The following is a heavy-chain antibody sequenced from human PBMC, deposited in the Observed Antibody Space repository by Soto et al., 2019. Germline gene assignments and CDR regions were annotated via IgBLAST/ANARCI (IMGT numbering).Heavy chain of an antibody. CDR3: ASVETQRYYYGMDV. CDR2: IIPIFGTA. D-gene: IGHD2-15*01. V-gene: IGHV1-69*12. Sequence: QVQLVQSGAEVKKPGSSVKVSCKASGGTFSSYAISWVRQAPGQGLEWMGGIIPIFGTADYAKKFQGRVTITADESTSTAYMEMSSLRSEDTAVYYCASVETQRYYYGMDVWGQGTTVTVSS. J-gene: IGHJ6*02. CDR1: GGTFSSYA.